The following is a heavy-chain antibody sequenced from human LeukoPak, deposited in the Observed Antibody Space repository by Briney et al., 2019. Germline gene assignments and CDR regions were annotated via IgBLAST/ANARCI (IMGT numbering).Heavy chain of an antibody. CDR2: IWYDGSNK. CDR1: GFTFSSYG. Sequence: GGSLRLSCAASGFTFSSYGMHWARQAPGKGLEWVAVIWYDGSNKYYADSVKGRFTISRDNSKNTLYLQMNSLRAEDTAVYYCARGVLRYFDWSPSDDAFDIWGQGTMVTVSS. V-gene: IGHV3-33*01. CDR3: ARGVLRYFDWSPSDDAFDI. J-gene: IGHJ3*02. D-gene: IGHD3-9*01.